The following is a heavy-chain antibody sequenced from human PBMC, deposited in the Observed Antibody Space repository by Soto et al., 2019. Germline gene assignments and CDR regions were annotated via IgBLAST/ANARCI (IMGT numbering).Heavy chain of an antibody. J-gene: IGHJ4*02. CDR2: INSDGSSA. D-gene: IGHD3-22*01. Sequence: TGGSLRLSCAASGFTFSSYWMHWVRQAPGKGLVWVSRINSDGSSASYADSVKGRFTNSRDNAKNTLYLQMNSLRAEDTAVYFCARGDGDYYDGNGYLGRHWGQGTLVTVSS. CDR3: ARGDGDYYDGNGYLGRH. V-gene: IGHV3-74*01. CDR1: GFTFSSYW.